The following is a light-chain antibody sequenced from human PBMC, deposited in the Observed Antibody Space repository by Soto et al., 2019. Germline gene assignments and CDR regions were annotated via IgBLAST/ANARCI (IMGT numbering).Light chain of an antibody. Sequence: QSALTQPPSVSGSPGQSVTISCTGTKNDIGVYDFVSWYQHHPGKAPRLIIYEVVQRPSGVPDRFSGSKSGNTASLTASGLQAADEADYLCKSYAGSNTYVFGSGTKVTVL. CDR2: EVV. J-gene: IGLJ1*01. CDR1: KNDIGVYDF. CDR3: KSYAGSNTYV. V-gene: IGLV2-8*01.